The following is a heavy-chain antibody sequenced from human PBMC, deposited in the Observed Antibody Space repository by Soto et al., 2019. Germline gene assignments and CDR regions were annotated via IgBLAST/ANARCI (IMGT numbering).Heavy chain of an antibody. CDR1: GFTFRSYA. V-gene: IGHV3-23*01. CDR3: AKDPVGPDLYVDL. Sequence: DVQLLESGVGLVQPGGSLRLSCAASGFTFRSYAMSWVRQAPGKGLEWVSGISGSGISTHYADCVKGRFTVASDNSKNTLYLQMNSLRAEDTAVYNCAKDPVGPDLYVDLWGRGTLGTGSS. CDR2: ISGSGIST. J-gene: IGHJ2*01.